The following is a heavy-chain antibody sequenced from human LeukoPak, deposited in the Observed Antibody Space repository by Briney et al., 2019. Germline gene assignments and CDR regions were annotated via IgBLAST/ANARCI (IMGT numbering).Heavy chain of an antibody. CDR2: VYYSGST. Sequence: PSKTLSLTCTVSGGSISSYYWSWIRQPPGKGLEWIGYVYYSGSTNYNPSLESRVTISVDTSENQFSLKLSSVTAADTAVYYCAREYSSGWSGTGYWGQGTLVTVSS. CDR1: GGSISSYY. V-gene: IGHV4-59*01. D-gene: IGHD6-19*01. CDR3: AREYSSGWSGTGY. J-gene: IGHJ4*02.